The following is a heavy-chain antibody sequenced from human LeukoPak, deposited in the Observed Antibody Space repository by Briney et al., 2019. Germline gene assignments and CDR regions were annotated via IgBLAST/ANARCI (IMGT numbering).Heavy chain of an antibody. D-gene: IGHD3-3*01. J-gene: IGHJ4*02. CDR3: AKLSHFGVDNDDY. Sequence: SETLSLTCTVSGGSISSYYWSWIRQPPGKGLEWIGYIYYSGSTNYNPSLKSRVTISVDTSKNQFSLKLSSVTAADTAVYYCAKLSHFGVDNDDYWGQGTLVTVSS. CDR2: IYYSGST. V-gene: IGHV4-59*01. CDR1: GGSISSYY.